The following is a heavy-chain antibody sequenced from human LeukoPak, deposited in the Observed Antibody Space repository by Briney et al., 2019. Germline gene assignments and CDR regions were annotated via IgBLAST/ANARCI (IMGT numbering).Heavy chain of an antibody. Sequence: GSLRLSCAASGFTFSDYYMSWIRQAPGKGLELVSYISSSGSTIYYADSVKGLFTISRDNAKNSLYLQMNSLRAEDTAVYYCAKGSSTIDYYYYYMDVWGKGTTVTVSS. CDR3: AKGSSTIDYYYYYMDV. J-gene: IGHJ6*03. V-gene: IGHV3-11*01. CDR2: ISSSGSTI. CDR1: GFTFSDYY. D-gene: IGHD2-2*01.